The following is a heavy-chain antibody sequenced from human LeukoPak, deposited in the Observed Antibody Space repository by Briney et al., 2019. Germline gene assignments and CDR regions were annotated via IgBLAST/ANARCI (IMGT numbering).Heavy chain of an antibody. CDR1: GYSISSGYY. Sequence: SETLSLTCTVSGYSISSGYYWGWIRQTPGKGLEWIGSIYHSGSTYYNPSLKSRVTISVDTSKNQFSLKLSSVTAADTAVYYCARRAGYSSSWYFDYWGQGTLVTVSS. D-gene: IGHD6-13*01. CDR3: ARRAGYSSSWYFDY. CDR2: IYHSGST. V-gene: IGHV4-38-2*02. J-gene: IGHJ4*02.